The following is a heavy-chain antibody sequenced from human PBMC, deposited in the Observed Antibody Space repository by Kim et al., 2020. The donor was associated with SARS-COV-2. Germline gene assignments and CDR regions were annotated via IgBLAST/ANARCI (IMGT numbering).Heavy chain of an antibody. D-gene: IGHD3-22*01. CDR2: IYYSGST. CDR1: GGSISSGDYY. Sequence: SETLSLTCTVSGGSISSGDYYWSWIRQPPGKGLEWIGYIYYSGSTYYNPSLKSRVTISVDTSKNQFSLKLSSVTAADTAVYYCARVLVVSGYYDSSGYTDAFDIWGQGTMVTVSS. CDR3: ARVLVVSGYYDSSGYTDAFDI. V-gene: IGHV4-30-4*01. J-gene: IGHJ3*02.